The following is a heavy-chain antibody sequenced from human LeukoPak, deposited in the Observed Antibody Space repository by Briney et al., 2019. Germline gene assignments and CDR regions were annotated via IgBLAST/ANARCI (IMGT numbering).Heavy chain of an antibody. CDR1: GFAFDYHA. CDR2: ITWYSGGI. J-gene: IGHJ4*02. V-gene: IGHV3-9*01. CDR3: AKDYMPTADFIDY. D-gene: IGHD5-24*01. Sequence: PGRSLRLYCAASGFAFDYHAMHWVRQAPGKGLEWVSGITWYSGGIAYADSVKGRFTISRDNAKNSLYLQMDSLRVEDTALYFCAKDYMPTADFIDYWGQGALVTVSS.